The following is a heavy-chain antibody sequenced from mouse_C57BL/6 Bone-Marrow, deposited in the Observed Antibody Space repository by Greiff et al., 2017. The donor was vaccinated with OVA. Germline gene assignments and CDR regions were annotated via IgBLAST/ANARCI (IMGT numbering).Heavy chain of an antibody. CDR1: GYTFTSHW. V-gene: IGHV1-56*01. CDR2: IFPGSGST. D-gene: IGHD1-1*01. J-gene: IGHJ2*01. Sequence: QVQLQQSGPELVRPGASVKISCKAPGYTFTSHWMQWVRQRPGQGLEWIGEIFPGSGSTYYNEKFKGKATLTVDTSSSTAYMQLSSLTSEDSAVYFCASPPFYDYGSSLYFDYWGQGTTLTVSS. CDR3: ASPPFYDYGSSLYFDY.